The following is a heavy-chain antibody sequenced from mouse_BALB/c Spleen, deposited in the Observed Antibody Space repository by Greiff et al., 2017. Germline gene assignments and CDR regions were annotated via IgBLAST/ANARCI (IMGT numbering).Heavy chain of an antibody. Sequence: EVKLVESGGGLVQPGGSRKLSCAASGFTFSSFGMHWVRQAPEKGLEWVAYISSGSSTIYYADTVKGRFTISRDNPKNTLFLQMTSLRSEDTAMYYCVKGRYAMDYWGQGTSVTVSS. CDR1: GFTFSSFG. CDR3: VKGRYAMDY. J-gene: IGHJ4*01. V-gene: IGHV5-17*02. CDR2: ISSGSSTI.